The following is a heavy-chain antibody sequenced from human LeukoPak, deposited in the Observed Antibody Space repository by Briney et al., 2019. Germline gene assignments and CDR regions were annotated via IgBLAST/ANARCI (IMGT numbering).Heavy chain of an antibody. CDR2: IYSDGRT. V-gene: IGHV3-53*01. D-gene: IGHD4-17*01. CDR1: GFTVSNKY. CDR3: ARFLHRNDYGDYVGGFDP. Sequence: GGSLRLSCAASGFTVSNKYMTWVRQAPGKGLEWVSLIYSDGRTYYADSVKGRFTISRDDAKNTLYLQMNSLRAEDTAVYYCARFLHRNDYGDYVGGFDPWGQGTLVTVSS. J-gene: IGHJ5*02.